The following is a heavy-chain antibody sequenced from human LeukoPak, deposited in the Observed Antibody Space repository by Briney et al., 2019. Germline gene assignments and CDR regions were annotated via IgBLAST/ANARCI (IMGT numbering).Heavy chain of an antibody. CDR2: ISGSGGST. Sequence: GGSLRLSCAASGFTFSSYAMSWVRQAPGKGLEWVSAISGSGGSTYYADSVKGRFTISRDNSKNTLYLQMNSLRAEDTAVYYCAKDLSASYYYYYYMDVWGKGTTVTVS. CDR1: GFTFSSYA. J-gene: IGHJ6*03. V-gene: IGHV3-23*01. CDR3: AKDLSASYYYYYYMDV.